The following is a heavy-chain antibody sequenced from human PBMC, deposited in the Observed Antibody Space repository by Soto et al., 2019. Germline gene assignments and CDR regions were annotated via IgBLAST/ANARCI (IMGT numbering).Heavy chain of an antibody. D-gene: IGHD3-10*01. V-gene: IGHV1-69*01. CDR3: ATELGENPASPFDA. CDR1: GVTFSSET. CDR2: IIPLFGTA. J-gene: IGHJ4*02. Sequence: QVQLVQSGADVKKPGSSVKVSCQASGVTFSSETLGWVRQAPGQGLEWVGGIIPLFGTASYAQKFQGRVTITADESTRTVYMELSSLRSDDTDGYFCATELGENPASPFDAWGQGTLVTVSS.